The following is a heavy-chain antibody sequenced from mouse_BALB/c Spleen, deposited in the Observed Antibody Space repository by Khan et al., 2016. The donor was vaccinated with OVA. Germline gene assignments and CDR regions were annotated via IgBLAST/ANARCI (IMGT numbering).Heavy chain of an antibody. CDR1: GFIFSSYG. CDR3: TRFITTTTDDYDAMDY. V-gene: IGHV5-6*01. D-gene: IGHD1-2*01. CDR2: ISGGGTYT. J-gene: IGHJ4*01. Sequence: EVQLQESGGDLVKPGGSLKLSCAASGFIFSSYGMSWVRQTPDKRLEWVATISGGGTYTYYPDSVKGRFTISSDNATNILSLQLSRLKSDDTAMYDSTRFITTTTDDYDAMDYWGQGTSVTVSS.